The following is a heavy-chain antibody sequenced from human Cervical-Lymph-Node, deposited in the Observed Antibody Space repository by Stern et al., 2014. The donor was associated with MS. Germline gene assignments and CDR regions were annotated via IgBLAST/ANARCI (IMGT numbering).Heavy chain of an antibody. D-gene: IGHD3-3*01. CDR3: AKSSGYPHWDYYGMDV. Sequence: QVQLVQSGAEVKKPGASVKVSCKASGYTFTSYDINWVRQATGQGLEWMGWMNPNSGNTGYAQKFQGRVTMTRNTSISTAYMELSSLRSEDTAVYYCAKSSGYPHWDYYGMDVWGQGTTVTVSS. V-gene: IGHV1-8*01. CDR2: MNPNSGNT. J-gene: IGHJ6*02. CDR1: GYTFTSYD.